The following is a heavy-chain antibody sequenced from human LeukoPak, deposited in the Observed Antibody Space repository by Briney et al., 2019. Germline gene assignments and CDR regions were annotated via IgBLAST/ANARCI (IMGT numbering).Heavy chain of an antibody. Sequence: SVKVSCKASGGTFSSYTISWVRQVPGQGLEWMGRIIPILGIANYAQKFQGRVTITADKSTSTAYMELSSLGSEDTAVYYCARHYYDSSGYYPNDAFDIWGQGTMVTVSS. D-gene: IGHD3-22*01. J-gene: IGHJ3*02. CDR1: GGTFSSYT. CDR3: ARHYYDSSGYYPNDAFDI. CDR2: IIPILGIA. V-gene: IGHV1-69*02.